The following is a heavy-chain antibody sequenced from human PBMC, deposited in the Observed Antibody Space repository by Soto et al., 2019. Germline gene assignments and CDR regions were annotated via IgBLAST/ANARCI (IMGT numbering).Heavy chain of an antibody. CDR3: ARDPGIAAAGTWRGDY. CDR2: ISAYNGNT. Sequence: QVQLVQSGAEVKKPGASVKVSCKASGYTFTSYGISWVRQAPGQGLEWMGWISAYNGNTNYAQKLQGRVTMTTDTSTSTADMELRSLRSDDTAVYYCARDPGIAAAGTWRGDYWGQGTLVTVSS. V-gene: IGHV1-18*01. D-gene: IGHD6-13*01. J-gene: IGHJ4*02. CDR1: GYTFTSYG.